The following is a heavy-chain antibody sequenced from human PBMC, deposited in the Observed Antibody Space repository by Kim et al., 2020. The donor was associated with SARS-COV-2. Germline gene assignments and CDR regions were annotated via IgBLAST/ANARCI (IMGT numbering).Heavy chain of an antibody. Sequence: YDGSTFYNPSLKRRVTISVDTSRDQFSLKMNSVTAADTAVYYCAAGNIFNFWGQGTVVSVSS. CDR2: YDGST. D-gene: IGHD6-13*01. CDR3: AAGNIFNF. V-gene: IGHV4-39*01. J-gene: IGHJ4*02.